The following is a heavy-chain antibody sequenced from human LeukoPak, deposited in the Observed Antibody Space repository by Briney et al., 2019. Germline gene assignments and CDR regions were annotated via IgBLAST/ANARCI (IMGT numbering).Heavy chain of an antibody. CDR1: GGSFSGYY. J-gene: IGHJ4*02. CDR3: ARRKGGPSIAARPGGSFDY. CDR2: INHSGST. V-gene: IGHV4-34*01. D-gene: IGHD6-6*01. Sequence: SETLSLTCAVYGGSFSGYYWSWIRQPPGKGLEWIGEINHSGSTNYNPSLKSRVTISVDTSKNQFSLKLSSVTAADTAVYYCARRKGGPSIAARPGGSFDYWGQGTLVTVSS.